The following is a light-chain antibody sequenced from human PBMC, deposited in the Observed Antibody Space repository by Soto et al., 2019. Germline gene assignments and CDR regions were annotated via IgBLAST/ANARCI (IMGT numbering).Light chain of an antibody. V-gene: IGLV2-14*01. J-gene: IGLJ1*01. CDR1: SSDIGAFDL. CDR2: DVN. CDR3: SSYTITSTRL. Sequence: QSALTQPASVSGSPGQSITISCTGTSSDIGAFDLVSWYQQHPGKAPKVMIYDVNIRPSGVSSRFSGSKSGNTASLAISGLQAEDEADYYCSSYTITSTRLFGTGTKLTFL.